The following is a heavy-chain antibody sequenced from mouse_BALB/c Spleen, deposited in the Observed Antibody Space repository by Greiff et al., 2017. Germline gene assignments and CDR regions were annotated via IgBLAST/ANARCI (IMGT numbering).Heavy chain of an antibody. V-gene: IGHV7-3*02. J-gene: IGHJ4*01. CDR3: ARDPRYGPLAMDY. CDR1: GFTFTDYY. D-gene: IGHD1-1*02. CDR2: IRNKANGYTT. Sequence: EVKVEESGGGLVQPGGSLRLSCATSGFTFTDYYMSWVRQPPGKALEWLGFIRNKANGYTTEYSASVKGRFTISRDNSKSILYLQMNTLRAEDSATYYCARDPRYGPLAMDYWGQGTSVTVSS.